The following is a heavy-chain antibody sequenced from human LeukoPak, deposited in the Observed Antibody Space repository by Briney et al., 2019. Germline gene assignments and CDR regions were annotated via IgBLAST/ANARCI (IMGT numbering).Heavy chain of an antibody. CDR1: GFTFSIYG. CDR2: IANDGKTT. D-gene: IGHD2-15*01. CDR3: AKWGCSGGSCYPFDY. V-gene: IGHV3-30*18. J-gene: IGHJ4*02. Sequence: GGSLRLSCAASGFTFSIYGTHWVRQAPGKGLEWVAVIANDGKTTYYADSVKGRFTISRDNSKNTLYLQMNSLRAEDTAVYYCAKWGCSGGSCYPFDYWGQGTLVTVSS.